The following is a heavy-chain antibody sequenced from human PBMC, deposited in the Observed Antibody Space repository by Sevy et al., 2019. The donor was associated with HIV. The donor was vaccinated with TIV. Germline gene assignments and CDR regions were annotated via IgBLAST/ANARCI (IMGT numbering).Heavy chain of an antibody. J-gene: IGHJ3*02. CDR2: IYYSGST. CDR3: ARGGDIVVVVAASTAFDI. Sequence: SETLSLTCTVSGGSLSSYYWSWIRQPPGKGLEWIGYIYYSGSTNYNPSLKSRVTISVDTSKNQFSLKLSSVTAADTAVYYCARGGDIVVVVAASTAFDIWGQGTMVTVSS. D-gene: IGHD2-15*01. V-gene: IGHV4-59*01. CDR1: GGSLSSYY.